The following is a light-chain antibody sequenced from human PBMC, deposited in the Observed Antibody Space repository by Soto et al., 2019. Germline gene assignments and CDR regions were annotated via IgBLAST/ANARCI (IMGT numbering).Light chain of an antibody. V-gene: IGKV3-20*01. CDR3: HQYGGSPRT. J-gene: IGKJ1*01. CDR1: QSVSSSY. Sequence: EIVLTQSPGTLSLSPGERATLSCRASQSVSSSYLAWYQQKPGQAPRLLIYGASSRATGIPDRFSGSGSGKDFTLTISRLEPEDCAVYYCHQYGGSPRTLGQGTKVEIK. CDR2: GAS.